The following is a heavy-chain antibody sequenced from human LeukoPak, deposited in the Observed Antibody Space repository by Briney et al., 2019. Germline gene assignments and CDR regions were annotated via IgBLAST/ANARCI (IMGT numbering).Heavy chain of an antibody. CDR3: AKDSGWVSSGWYLDY. CDR2: ISGSGGST. CDR1: GFTFSSYS. V-gene: IGHV3-23*01. J-gene: IGHJ4*02. Sequence: GGSLRLSCVASGFTFSSYSMNWVRQAPGKGLEWVSAISGSGGSTYYADSVKGRFTISRDNSKNTLYLQMNSLRAEDTAVYYCAKDSGWVSSGWYLDYWGQGTLVTASS. D-gene: IGHD6-19*01.